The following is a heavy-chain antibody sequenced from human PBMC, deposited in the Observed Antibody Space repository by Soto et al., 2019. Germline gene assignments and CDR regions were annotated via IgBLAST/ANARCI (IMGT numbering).Heavy chain of an antibody. V-gene: IGHV3-30-3*01. CDR3: ARDAARSSDYFDY. J-gene: IGHJ4*02. CDR2: ISFDGNNE. Sequence: GWSLRLSCSASVFTFSRHTMHCVRQAPGKGLEWVAVISFDGNNEYYADSVKGRFTISRDNSKNTLFLQMNSLRAEDTAVYHCARDAARSSDYFDYWGQGTRVTVSS. D-gene: IGHD3-10*01. CDR1: VFTFSRHT.